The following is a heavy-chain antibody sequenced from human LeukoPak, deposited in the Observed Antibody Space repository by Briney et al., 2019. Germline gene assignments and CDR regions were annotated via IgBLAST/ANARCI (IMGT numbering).Heavy chain of an antibody. V-gene: IGHV4-59*12. D-gene: IGHD4-11*01. J-gene: IGHJ5*02. Sequence: SETLSLTCTVSGGSISSYYWSWIRQPPGKGLEWIGYIYYSGSTNYNPSLKSRVTISVDTSKNQFFLKLSSVTAADTAVYYCAREAMTTGNWFDPWGQGTLVTVSS. CDR1: GGSISSYY. CDR3: AREAMTTGNWFDP. CDR2: IYYSGST.